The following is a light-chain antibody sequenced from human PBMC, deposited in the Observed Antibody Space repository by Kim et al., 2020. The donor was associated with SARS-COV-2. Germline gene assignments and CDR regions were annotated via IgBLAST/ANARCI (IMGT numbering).Light chain of an antibody. J-gene: IGKJ4*01. CDR3: QQYYSTPLT. CDR2: WAS. CDR1: QSVLYSSNNKNY. V-gene: IGKV4-1*01. Sequence: DIVMTQSPDSLAVSLGERATINCKSSQSVLYSSNNKNYLAWYQQKPGQSPKLLIYWASTRGSGVPDRFSGSGSGTDFTLTISSLQAEDVAVYYCQQYYSTPLTFGGGTKVDIK.